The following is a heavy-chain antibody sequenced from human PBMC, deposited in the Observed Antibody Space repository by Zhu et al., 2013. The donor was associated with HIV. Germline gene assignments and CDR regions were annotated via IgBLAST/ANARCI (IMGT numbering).Heavy chain of an antibody. CDR3: ARGAKGVYSSSWSRNLYNWFDP. J-gene: IGHJ5*02. V-gene: IGHV1-2*04. CDR2: INPNSGGT. CDR1: GYTFTGYY. Sequence: QVQLVQSGAEVKKPGASVKVSCKASGYTFTGYYMHWVRQAPGQGLEWMGWINPNSGGTNYAQKFQGWVTMTRDTSISTAYMELSRLRSDDTAVYYCARGAKGVYSSSWSRNLYNWFDPWGQGTLVTVSS. D-gene: IGHD6-13*01.